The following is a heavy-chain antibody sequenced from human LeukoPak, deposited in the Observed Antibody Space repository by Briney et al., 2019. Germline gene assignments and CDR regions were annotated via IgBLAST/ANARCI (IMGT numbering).Heavy chain of an antibody. J-gene: IGHJ4*02. D-gene: IGHD1-26*01. CDR3: SRESGPYSPFGH. V-gene: IGHV4-4*02. Sequence: SGTLSHTCGDSGGSITTTNYWSRVRQSPGRGLEWIGEISLSGYTGFNPSLRGRVTMSLDESKNHLSLPLTSVTAADTAIYYCSRESGPYSPFGHWGQGILVTVTT. CDR1: GGSITTTNY. CDR2: ISLSGYT.